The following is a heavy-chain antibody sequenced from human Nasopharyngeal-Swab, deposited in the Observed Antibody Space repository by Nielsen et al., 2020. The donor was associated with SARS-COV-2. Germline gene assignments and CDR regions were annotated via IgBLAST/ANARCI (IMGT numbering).Heavy chain of an antibody. J-gene: IGHJ3*02. CDR3: TIFYDSSGYYLGAFDI. D-gene: IGHD3-22*01. V-gene: IGHV3-15*01. Sequence: GGSLRLSCAASGFTFSNAWMSWVRQAPGKGLEWVGRIKSKTDGGTTDYAAPVKGRFTISRDDSKNTLYLQMNSLKTEDTAVYYCTIFYDSSGYYLGAFDIWGQGTMITVSS. CDR2: IKSKTDGGTT. CDR1: GFTFSNAW.